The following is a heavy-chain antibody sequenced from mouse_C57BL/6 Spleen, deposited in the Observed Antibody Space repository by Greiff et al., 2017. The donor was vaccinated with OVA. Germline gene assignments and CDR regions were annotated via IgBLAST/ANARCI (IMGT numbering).Heavy chain of an antibody. D-gene: IGHD2-1*01. J-gene: IGHJ1*03. V-gene: IGHV1-74*01. CDR1: GYTFTSYW. Sequence: QVQLQQPGAELVKPGASVKVSCKASGYTFTSYWMHWVKQRPGQGLEWIGRIHPSDSDTNYNQKFKGKATLTVDKSSSTAYMQRSSLTSEDSAVYYCALPLLYDGYVDVGGTGTTVTVSS. CDR3: ALPLLYDGYVDV. CDR2: IHPSDSDT.